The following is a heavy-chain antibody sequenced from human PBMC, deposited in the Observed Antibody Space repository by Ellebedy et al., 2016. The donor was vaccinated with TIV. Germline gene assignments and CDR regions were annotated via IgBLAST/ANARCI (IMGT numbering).Heavy chain of an antibody. CDR3: ARYITWGVNGMDV. J-gene: IGHJ6*02. V-gene: IGHV4-61*01. CDR1: GGSVSSGSYY. CDR2: IYYSGST. Sequence: MPSETLSLTCTVSGGSVSSGSYYWSWIRQPPGKGLEWIGYIYYSGSTNYNPSLKSRVTISVDTSKNQFSLKLSSVTAADTAVYYCARYITWGVNGMDVWGQGTTVTVSS. D-gene: IGHD3-10*01.